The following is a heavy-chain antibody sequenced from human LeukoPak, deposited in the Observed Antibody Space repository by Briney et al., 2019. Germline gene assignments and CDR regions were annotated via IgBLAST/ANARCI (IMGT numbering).Heavy chain of an antibody. Sequence: GGSLRLSCAASGFTFSGYAMSWVRQAPGKGLEWVSAISGSGGSTYYADSVKGRFTISRDNSKNTLNLQMNSLRAEDTAVYYCAKVYGSGSLVFRKRAYYFDYWGQGTLVTVSS. J-gene: IGHJ4*02. CDR2: ISGSGGST. V-gene: IGHV3-23*01. CDR1: GFTFSGYA. D-gene: IGHD3-10*01. CDR3: AKVYGSGSLVFRKRAYYFDY.